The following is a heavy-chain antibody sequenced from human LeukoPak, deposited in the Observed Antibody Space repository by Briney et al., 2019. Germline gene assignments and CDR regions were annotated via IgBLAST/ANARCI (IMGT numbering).Heavy chain of an antibody. CDR2: ISYDGSNK. J-gene: IGHJ5*02. D-gene: IGHD2-2*01. V-gene: IGHV3-30*03. CDR1: GFTFSSYG. Sequence: PGGSLRLSCAASGFTFSSYGMHWVRQAPGKGLEWVAVISYDGSNKYYADSVKGRFTISRDNSKNTLYLQMNSLRAEDTAVYYCARGGFLYCSSTSCRDWFDPWGQGTLVTVSS. CDR3: ARGGFLYCSSTSCRDWFDP.